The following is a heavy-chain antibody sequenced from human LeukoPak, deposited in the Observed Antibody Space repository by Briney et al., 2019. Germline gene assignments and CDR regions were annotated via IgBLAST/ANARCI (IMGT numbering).Heavy chain of an antibody. V-gene: IGHV3-23*01. Sequence: PGGSLRLSCAASGFTFSSYAMSWVRQAPGKGLEWVSAISGSGGSTYYADSVKGRFTISRDNSKNTLYLQMNSLRAEDTAVYYCPTEHYDFWSGYSYYFDYWGQGTLVTVSS. CDR3: PTEHYDFWSGYSYYFDY. CDR1: GFTFSSYA. D-gene: IGHD3-3*01. J-gene: IGHJ4*02. CDR2: ISGSGGST.